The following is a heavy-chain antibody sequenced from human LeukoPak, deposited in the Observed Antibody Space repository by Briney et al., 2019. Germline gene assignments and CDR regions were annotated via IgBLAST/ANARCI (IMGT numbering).Heavy chain of an antibody. Sequence: ASVRVSFTASVYTFTNYGITWVRQAPGQGLEWMGWISAYNGDTHYAQKLQGRVAMTTDTSTRTVYMELRSLRHDDTAVYYCARGLDLGSRGYYYFDYHYYYMDVWGKGTTVAVSS. V-gene: IGHV1-18*01. D-gene: IGHD3-22*01. CDR3: ARGLDLGSRGYYYFDYHYYYMDV. J-gene: IGHJ6*03. CDR1: VYTFTNYG. CDR2: ISAYNGDT.